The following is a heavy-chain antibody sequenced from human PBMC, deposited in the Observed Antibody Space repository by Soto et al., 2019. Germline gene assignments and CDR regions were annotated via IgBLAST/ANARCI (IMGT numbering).Heavy chain of an antibody. V-gene: IGHV1-2*02. Sequence: ASVKVSCKASGYTFTGYYMHWVRQAPGQGLEWMGWINPNSGGTNYAQKFQGRVTMTRDTSISTAYMELSRLRSDDTAVYYCARGRWAARPPNDYWGQGTLVTVSS. D-gene: IGHD6-6*01. CDR1: GYTFTGYY. J-gene: IGHJ4*02. CDR3: ARGRWAARPPNDY. CDR2: INPNSGGT.